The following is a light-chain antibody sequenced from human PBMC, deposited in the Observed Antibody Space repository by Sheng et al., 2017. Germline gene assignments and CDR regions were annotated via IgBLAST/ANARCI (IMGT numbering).Light chain of an antibody. Sequence: DIQMTQSPSSLSASVGDRVTITCQTSQDISNFLNWYQQKPGKAPKFLIYGASNLEAGVPSRFSGSGSGTDFTLTISSLQPEDVATYYCQKYNSAFTFGPGTKLEIK. J-gene: IGKJ3*01. CDR2: GAS. CDR3: QKYNSAFT. CDR1: QDISNF. V-gene: IGKV1-33*01.